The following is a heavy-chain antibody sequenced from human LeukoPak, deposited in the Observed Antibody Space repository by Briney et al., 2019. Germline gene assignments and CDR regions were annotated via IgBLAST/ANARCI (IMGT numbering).Heavy chain of an antibody. CDR1: EFTFSNYW. V-gene: IGHV3-74*01. CDR3: ARSNWPYYFDY. Sequence: GGPLRLSCAASEFTFSNYWMHWVRQAPGKGLVWVSWITGDGSSTRYADSVKGRFTISRDNAKNTLYLQVNSLRAEDTAVYYCARSNWPYYFDYWGQGTLVTVSS. CDR2: ITGDGSST. D-gene: IGHD1-1*01. J-gene: IGHJ4*02.